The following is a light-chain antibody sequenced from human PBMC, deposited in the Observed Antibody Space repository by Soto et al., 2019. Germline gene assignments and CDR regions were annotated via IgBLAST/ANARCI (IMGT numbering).Light chain of an antibody. CDR3: QKDNSAPST. CDR1: QGISNY. CDR2: AAS. Sequence: DIQMTQSPSSLSASVGDRVTITCRASQGISNYLAWYQQKPGKVPKILIYAASTLQAGVPSRFSGSGSGTDFTPTISSLQPEDVATYYCQKDNSAPSTFGQGTKVEIK. J-gene: IGKJ1*01. V-gene: IGKV1-27*01.